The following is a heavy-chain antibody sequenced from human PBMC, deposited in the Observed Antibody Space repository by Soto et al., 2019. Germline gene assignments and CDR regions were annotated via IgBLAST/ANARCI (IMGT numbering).Heavy chain of an antibody. J-gene: IGHJ6*02. Sequence: EVQLLESGGGLVQPGGSLRLSCAASGFTFSSYAMSWVRQAPGKGLEWVSAISGIGGSTYYADSVKGRFTISRDNSKNTLYLQMNSLRDEDTAVYYCAKVGYCSGGSCYRDYYYYCGLDVWGQGTTVTVSS. CDR3: AKVGYCSGGSCYRDYYYYCGLDV. CDR1: GFTFSSYA. CDR2: ISGIGGST. V-gene: IGHV3-23*01. D-gene: IGHD2-15*01.